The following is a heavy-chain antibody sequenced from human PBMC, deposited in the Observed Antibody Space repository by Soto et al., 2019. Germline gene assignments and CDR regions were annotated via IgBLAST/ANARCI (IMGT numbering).Heavy chain of an antibody. J-gene: IGHJ4*02. Sequence: VGSLRLSCAASGFTFSGYSVNWVRQAPGKGLEWVSYISSGSKTIYYAESVKGRFTVSRDNARNSQYLQMNSLRDEDTAVYYCAREDILGTRSFDYWGQGTLVTVSS. V-gene: IGHV3-48*02. CDR1: GFTFSGYS. CDR2: ISSGSKTI. CDR3: AREDILGTRSFDY. D-gene: IGHD3-9*01.